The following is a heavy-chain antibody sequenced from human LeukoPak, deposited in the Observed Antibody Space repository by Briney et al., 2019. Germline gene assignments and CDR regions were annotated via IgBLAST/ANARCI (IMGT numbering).Heavy chain of an antibody. CDR3: ARDFKVVLRFLEWLSVGMDV. CDR2: ISYDGSNK. Sequence: GGSLRLSCAASGFTFSSYGMHWVRQAPGKGLEWVAVISYDGSNKYYADSVKGRFTISRDNSKNTLYLQMNSLRAEDTAVNYCARDFKVVLRFLEWLSVGMDVWGQGTTVTVSS. V-gene: IGHV3-30*19. J-gene: IGHJ6*02. CDR1: GFTFSSYG. D-gene: IGHD3-3*01.